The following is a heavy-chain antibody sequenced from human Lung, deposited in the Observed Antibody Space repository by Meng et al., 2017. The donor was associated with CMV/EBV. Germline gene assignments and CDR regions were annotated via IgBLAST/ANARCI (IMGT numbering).Heavy chain of an antibody. CDR2: IYWNDDK. V-gene: IGHV2-5*01. J-gene: IGHJ6*02. CDR1: VFSLTTSGVG. CDR3: ARNVVVRSGDYYYYSMDV. Sequence: SGPTLVKPTQTLTLTCSFSVFSLTTSGVGVEWIRQPPGKALEWLGLIYWNDDKRYSPSLKSRLTLTKDTSKNQVVLTMTNMDPVDTATYFCARNVVVRSGDYYYYSMDVWGQGXTVTVSS. D-gene: IGHD2-21*01.